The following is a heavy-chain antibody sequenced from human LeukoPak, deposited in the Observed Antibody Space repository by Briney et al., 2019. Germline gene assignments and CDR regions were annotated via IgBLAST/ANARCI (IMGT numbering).Heavy chain of an antibody. CDR3: ARDVVGTGVPFFDF. V-gene: IGHV1-18*01. Sequence: ASVKVSCKASGYTFSNYGISWVRQSPGQGLEWMGWISVYNGNTDYAQKLQGRVTMTPDTSTSTAYLDLRSVRSDDTAIYYCARDVVGTGVPFFDFWGQGTLVTVSS. D-gene: IGHD2-21*02. CDR1: GYTFSNYG. J-gene: IGHJ4*02. CDR2: ISVYNGNT.